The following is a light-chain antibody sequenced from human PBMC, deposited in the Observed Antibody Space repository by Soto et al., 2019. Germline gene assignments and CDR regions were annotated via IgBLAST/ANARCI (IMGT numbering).Light chain of an antibody. Sequence: DIVLTQSPATLSVSPGERATLSCRATETISTNLAWFQRNPGQPPRLLIYGSSTRATGVPDRFSGSGSGTEFTLIISSLQSEDVALYYCQQYSNWPPAITFGQGTRLEIK. CDR3: QQYSNWPPAIT. CDR2: GSS. V-gene: IGKV3-15*01. J-gene: IGKJ5*01. CDR1: ETISTN.